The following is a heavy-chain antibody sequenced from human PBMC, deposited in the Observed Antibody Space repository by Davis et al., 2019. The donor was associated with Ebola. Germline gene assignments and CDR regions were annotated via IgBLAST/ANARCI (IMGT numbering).Heavy chain of an antibody. CDR3: ASLLTYYYGSGIYSSPYYFDY. V-gene: IGHV4-39*01. CDR2: IYYSGST. Sequence: SETLSLTCTVSGYSISSSSYYWGWIRQPPGKGLEWIGSIYYSGSTYYNPSLKSRVTISVDTSKNQFSLKLTSVTTADTAVYYCASLLTYYYGSGIYSSPYYFDYWGQGTLVTVSS. J-gene: IGHJ4*02. CDR1: GYSISSSSYY. D-gene: IGHD3-10*01.